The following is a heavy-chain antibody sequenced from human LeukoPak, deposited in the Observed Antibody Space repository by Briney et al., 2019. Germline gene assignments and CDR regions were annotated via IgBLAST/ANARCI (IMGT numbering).Heavy chain of an antibody. CDR2: INHSGST. CDR1: GGSFSGYY. D-gene: IGHD6-6*01. J-gene: IGHJ4*02. Sequence: SETLSLTCAVYGGSFSGYYWSWIRQPPGKGPEWIGEINHSGSTNYNPSLKSRVTISVDTSKNQFSLKLSSVTAADTAVYYCARPSSYYFDYWGQGTLVTVSS. V-gene: IGHV4-34*01. CDR3: ARPSSYYFDY.